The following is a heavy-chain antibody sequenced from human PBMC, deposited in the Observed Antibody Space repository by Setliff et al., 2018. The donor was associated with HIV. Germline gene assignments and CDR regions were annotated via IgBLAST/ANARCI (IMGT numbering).Heavy chain of an antibody. CDR2: ISSSSSYI. V-gene: IGHV3-21*01. D-gene: IGHD6-13*01. CDR3: ARDPGIAAAGKDYFDY. J-gene: IGHJ4*02. CDR1: GFSFDDYT. Sequence: PGGSLRLSCAASGFSFDDYTMHWVRQAPGKGLEWVSSISSSSSYIYYADSVKGRFTISRDNAKNSLYLQMNSLRAEDTAVYYCARDPGIAAAGKDYFDYWGQGTLVTVSS.